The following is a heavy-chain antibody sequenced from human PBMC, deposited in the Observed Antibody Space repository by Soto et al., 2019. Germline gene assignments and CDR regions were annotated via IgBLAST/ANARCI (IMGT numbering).Heavy chain of an antibody. J-gene: IGHJ4*02. CDR2: ISPGNGXK. Sequence: PGQRLEWMGRISPGNGXKXXSQKSHASVTLNRDTSTSKAYMELSRLTSEDTDVYYCVRATSSRSDYWAQGTLLPVSS. CDR3: VRATSSRSDY. V-gene: IGHV1-3*01. D-gene: IGHD2-2*01.